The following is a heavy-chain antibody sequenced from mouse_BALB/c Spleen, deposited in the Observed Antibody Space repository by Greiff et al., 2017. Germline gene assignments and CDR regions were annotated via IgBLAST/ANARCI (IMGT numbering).Heavy chain of an antibody. CDR1: GFTFSSFG. V-gene: IGHV5-17*02. Sequence: EVKLVESGGGLVQPGGSRKLSCAASGFTFSSFGMHWVRQAPEKGLEWVAYISSGSSTIYYADTVKGRFTISRDNPKNTLFLQMTSLRSEDTAMYYCASDWSYAMDYWGQGTSVTVSS. CDR3: ASDWSYAMDY. D-gene: IGHD2-13*01. J-gene: IGHJ4*01. CDR2: ISSGSSTI.